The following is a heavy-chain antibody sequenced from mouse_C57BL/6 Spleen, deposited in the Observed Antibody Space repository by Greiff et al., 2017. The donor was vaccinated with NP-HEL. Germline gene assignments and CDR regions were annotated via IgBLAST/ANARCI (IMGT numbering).Heavy chain of an antibody. CDR2: ISDGGSYT. V-gene: IGHV5-4*01. D-gene: IGHD2-13*01. CDR1: GFTFSSYA. CDR3: ARGDGDYGY. Sequence: EVQRVESGGGLVKPGGSLKLSCAASGFTFSSYAMSWVRQTPEKRLEWVATISDGGSYTYYPDNVKGRFTISRDNAKNNLYLQMSHLKSEDTAMYYCARGDGDYGYWGQGTTLTVSS. J-gene: IGHJ2*01.